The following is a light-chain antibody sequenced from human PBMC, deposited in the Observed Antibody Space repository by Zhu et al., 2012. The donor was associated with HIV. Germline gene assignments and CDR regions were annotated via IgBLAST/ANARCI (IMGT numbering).Light chain of an antibody. CDR1: ESISSW. V-gene: IGKV1-5*03. CDR3: QQSKSYRT. J-gene: IGKJ1*01. CDR2: KAS. Sequence: IQMTQSPSTLSASVGDRVTITCRASESISSWLAWYQQKPGKAPKLLIYKASTLQTGVPSRFSGSGSGTEFTLTISSLQPDDFATYYCQQSKSYRTFGQGTKVEIK.